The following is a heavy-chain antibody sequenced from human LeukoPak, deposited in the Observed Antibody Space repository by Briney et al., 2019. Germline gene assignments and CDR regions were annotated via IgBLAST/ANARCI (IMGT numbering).Heavy chain of an antibody. Sequence: SETLSLTCAVYGGSFSGYYWSRIRQPPGKGLEWIGEINHSGSTNYNPSLKSRVTISVDTSKNQFSLKLSSVTAADTAVYYCARRILIRPFDYWGQGTLVTVSS. D-gene: IGHD2-8*01. CDR1: GGSFSGYY. CDR2: INHSGST. CDR3: ARRILIRPFDY. V-gene: IGHV4-34*01. J-gene: IGHJ4*02.